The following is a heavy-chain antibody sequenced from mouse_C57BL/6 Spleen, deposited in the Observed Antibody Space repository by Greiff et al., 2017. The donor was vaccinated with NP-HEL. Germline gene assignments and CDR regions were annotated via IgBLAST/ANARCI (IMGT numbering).Heavy chain of an antibody. Sequence: QVHVKQPGAELVRPGSSVKLSCKASGYTFTSYWMDWVKQRPGQGLEWIGNIYPSDSETHYNQKFKDKATLTVDKSSSTAYMQLSSLTSEDSAVYYCARDGYGGYFDVWGTGTTVTVSS. J-gene: IGHJ1*03. D-gene: IGHD2-2*01. V-gene: IGHV1-61*01. CDR3: ARDGYGGYFDV. CDR2: IYPSDSET. CDR1: GYTFTSYW.